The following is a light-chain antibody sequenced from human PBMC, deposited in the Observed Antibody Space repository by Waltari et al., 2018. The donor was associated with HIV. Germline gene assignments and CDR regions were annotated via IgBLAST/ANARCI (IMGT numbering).Light chain of an antibody. V-gene: IGKV2-30*01. Sequence: DVVMTQSPLSLPVPLGEPASISCRSSQSLVYSDGNTYLNWFQQKPGRSPRRLIYKVSNRESGVPDRISGSGSGTDFTMKISRVEAEDVGVYYCMQGSHWPPYTFGQGTKLEIK. J-gene: IGKJ2*01. CDR2: KVS. CDR3: MQGSHWPPYT. CDR1: QSLVYSDGNTY.